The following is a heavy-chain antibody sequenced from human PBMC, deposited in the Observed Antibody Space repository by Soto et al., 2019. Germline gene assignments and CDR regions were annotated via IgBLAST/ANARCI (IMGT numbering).Heavy chain of an antibody. V-gene: IGHV3-30*03. CDR1: GFTFSSYG. CDR3: ARDESGSYSLGH. CDR2: IAYDGSDK. J-gene: IGHJ4*02. Sequence: QVQLVESGGGVVQPGRSLRLSCAASGFTFSSYGMHWVRQAPGKGLEWVAVIAYDGSDKYYAESVKGRFTISKDNSKNTLYLQMNSLRPEDTAVYYCARDESGSYSLGHWGQGTLVTVSS. D-gene: IGHD3-10*01.